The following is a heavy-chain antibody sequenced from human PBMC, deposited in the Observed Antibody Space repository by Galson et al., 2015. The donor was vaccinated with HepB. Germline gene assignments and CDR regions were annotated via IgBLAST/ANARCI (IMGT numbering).Heavy chain of an antibody. CDR2: ISYDGSNK. CDR3: ARAEMLRRTKYTFDC. Sequence: SLRLSCATFGFSFSTSGMNWVRQTPGKGLDWVSFISYDGSNKFYADSVRGRFTFSRDNSKHTLYLQMDSLRPEDTAVYYCARAEMLRRTKYTFDCWGQGTLVTVSS. D-gene: IGHD3-10*01. V-gene: IGHV3-30*19. J-gene: IGHJ4*02. CDR1: GFSFSTSG.